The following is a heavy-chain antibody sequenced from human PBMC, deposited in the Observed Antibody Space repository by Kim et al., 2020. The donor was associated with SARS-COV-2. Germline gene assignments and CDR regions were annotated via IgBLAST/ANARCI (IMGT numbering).Heavy chain of an antibody. CDR2: IYYNGDT. Sequence: SETLSLTCTVSGGSISFDYWSWIRQPPGKGLEWIGYIYYNGDTNYKPSLKSRVTISVDASKNQFSLRLTSVTAADTAVYYCARDLGLTTGFDYGGGGTRAPVSS. CDR3: ARDLGLTTGFDY. CDR1: GGSISFDY. V-gene: IGHV4-59*13. J-gene: IGHJ4*02. D-gene: IGHD4-17*01.